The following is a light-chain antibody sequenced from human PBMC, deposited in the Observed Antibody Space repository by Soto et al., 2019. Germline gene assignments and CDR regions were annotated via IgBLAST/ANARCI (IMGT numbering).Light chain of an antibody. CDR2: DAS. V-gene: IGKV1-5*01. J-gene: IGKJ2*01. CDR3: QQYNSYSWT. Sequence: DIQMTQSPSTLSASVGDRVTITCRASQSISSWLAWYQQKPGKAPKLLIYDASSLESGVQSRLSGSGSGTEFPLTISSLQPDDFATYSCQQYNSYSWTLGQGTKLEIK. CDR1: QSISSW.